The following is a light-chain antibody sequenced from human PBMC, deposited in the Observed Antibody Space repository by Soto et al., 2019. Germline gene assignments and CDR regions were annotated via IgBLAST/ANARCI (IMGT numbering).Light chain of an antibody. CDR1: DSNIGSNG. CDR3: APWDVIPYGWV. V-gene: IGLV1-44*01. CDR2: SND. Sequence: QSVLTQPPSASGTPGQRVTISCSASDSNIGSNGVNWYQHLPGMAPKLLTHSNDHRPSGVADRFSGSKSGTSASLAISGLQSEDGGDYYCAPWDVIPYGWVLGGGTHLTVL. J-gene: IGLJ3*02.